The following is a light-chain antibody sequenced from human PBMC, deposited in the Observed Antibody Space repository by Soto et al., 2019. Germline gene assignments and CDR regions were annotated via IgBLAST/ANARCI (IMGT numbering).Light chain of an antibody. J-gene: IGKJ4*01. CDR1: QSVSASY. Sequence: EIVLTQSPDTLSLSPVERATLSCMASQSVSASYLAWYQHKPGQAPRLLIHDTSTRATGIPARFSGSGSGTEFTLTISSLQSEDFAVYYCQQYNNWPALNFGGGTKVDIK. CDR3: QQYNNWPALN. CDR2: DTS. V-gene: IGKV3-15*01.